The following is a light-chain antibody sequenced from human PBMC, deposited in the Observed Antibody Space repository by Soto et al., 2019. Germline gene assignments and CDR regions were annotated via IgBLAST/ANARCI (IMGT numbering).Light chain of an antibody. Sequence: QSALTQPASVSGSAGQSITISCSGTMRDVGAYNLVSWYQQHPGTAPKHIIYEVRNRPSGISSRFSGYRSGNTASLTISGLQSEDEGDYYCSAYTARSTLVFGGGTKLTVL. J-gene: IGLJ3*02. CDR3: SAYTARSTLV. CDR2: EVR. V-gene: IGLV2-14*01. CDR1: MRDVGAYNL.